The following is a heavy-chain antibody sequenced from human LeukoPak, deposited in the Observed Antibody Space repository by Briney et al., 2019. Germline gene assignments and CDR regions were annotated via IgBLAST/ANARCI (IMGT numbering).Heavy chain of an antibody. CDR1: GGSISSSSYY. V-gene: IGHV4-39*07. J-gene: IGHJ4*02. CDR2: IYTSGST. CDR3: ARDSPLMIDSK. Sequence: SETQSLTCTVSGGSISSSSYYWGWIRQPPGKGLEWIGRIYTSGSTNYNPSLKSRVTMSVDTSKNQFSLKLSSVTAADTAVYYCARDSPLMIDSKWGQGTLVTVSS. D-gene: IGHD3-22*01.